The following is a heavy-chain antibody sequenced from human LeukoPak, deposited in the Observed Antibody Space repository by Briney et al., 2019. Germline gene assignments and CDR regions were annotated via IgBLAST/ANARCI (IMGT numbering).Heavy chain of an antibody. CDR3: AREGLTGGWFDP. CDR1: GGSISSYY. CDR2: IYYSGST. V-gene: IGHV4-59*01. D-gene: IGHD1-14*01. J-gene: IGHJ5*02. Sequence: PSETLSLTCTVSGGSISSYYWSWLRQPPGKGLEWIGYIYYSGSTNYNPSLKSRVTISVDTSKNQFSLKLSSVTAADTAVYYCAREGLTGGWFDPWGQGTLVTVSS.